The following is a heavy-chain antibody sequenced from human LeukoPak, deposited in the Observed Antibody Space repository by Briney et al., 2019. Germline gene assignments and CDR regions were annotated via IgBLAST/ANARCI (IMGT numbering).Heavy chain of an antibody. CDR1: GGTSSSYA. J-gene: IGHJ5*02. Sequence: SVKVSCKASGGTSSSYAISWVRQAPGQGLEWMGRIIPILGIANYAQKFQGRVTITADKSTSTAYMELSSLRSEDTAVYYCARQYSSDPKLDPWGQGTLVTVSS. CDR2: IIPILGIA. D-gene: IGHD6-19*01. CDR3: ARQYSSDPKLDP. V-gene: IGHV1-69*04.